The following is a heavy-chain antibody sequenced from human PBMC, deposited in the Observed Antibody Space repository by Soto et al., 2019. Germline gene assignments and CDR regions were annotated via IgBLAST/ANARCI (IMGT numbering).Heavy chain of an antibody. D-gene: IGHD5-12*01. CDR1: GGTISSGGYY. CDR3: ARETGGYDSTKGAIDY. Sequence: SETLSLTCTVSGGTISSGGYYWCWIRQPPGKGLEWIGYIYYSGSTYYNPSLKSRVTISVDTSKNQFSLKLSSVTAADTAVYYCARETGGYDSTKGAIDYWGQGTLVTVSS. J-gene: IGHJ4*02. V-gene: IGHV4-31*03. CDR2: IYYSGST.